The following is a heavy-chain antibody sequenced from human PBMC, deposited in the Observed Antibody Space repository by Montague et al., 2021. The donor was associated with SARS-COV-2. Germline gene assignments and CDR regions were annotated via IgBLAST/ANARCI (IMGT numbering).Heavy chain of an antibody. Sequence: SETLSLTCAVDLHSFVGYLWRRTRQPPSELQSLAWVVYHLRRTNYNPSLKSRVTISVDTPKNQFSLKLSSVTAADTAVYYCARGGRQWLVIDPRYYSDYWGQGTLVTVSS. CDR2: VYHLRRT. V-gene: IGHV4-34*01. CDR3: ARGGRQWLVIDPRYYSDY. CDR1: LHSFVGYL. J-gene: IGHJ4*01. D-gene: IGHD6-19*01.